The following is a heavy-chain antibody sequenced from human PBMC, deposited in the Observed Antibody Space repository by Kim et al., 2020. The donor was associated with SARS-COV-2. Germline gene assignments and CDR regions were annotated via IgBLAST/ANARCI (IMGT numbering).Heavy chain of an antibody. Sequence: PVKGRFTISRDDSKNTLYLQMNSRKTEDTAVYYCTTDKDTAMVERYYFDYWGQGTLVTVSS. V-gene: IGHV3-15*01. CDR3: TTDKDTAMVERYYFDY. D-gene: IGHD5-18*01. J-gene: IGHJ4*02.